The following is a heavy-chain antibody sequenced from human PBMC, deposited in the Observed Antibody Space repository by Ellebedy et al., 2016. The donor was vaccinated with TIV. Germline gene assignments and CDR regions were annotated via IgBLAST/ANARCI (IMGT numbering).Heavy chain of an antibody. CDR1: GFTVSSNY. CDR3: ARGLGGYDYVDYFDY. V-gene: IGHV3-21*01. CDR2: ISSSSSYI. D-gene: IGHD5-12*01. Sequence: GGSLRLSCAASGFTVSSNYMNWVRQAPGKGLEWVSSISSSSSYIYYADSVKGRFTISRDNAKNSLYLQMNSLRAEDTAVYYCARGLGGYDYVDYFDYWGQGTLVTVSS. J-gene: IGHJ4*02.